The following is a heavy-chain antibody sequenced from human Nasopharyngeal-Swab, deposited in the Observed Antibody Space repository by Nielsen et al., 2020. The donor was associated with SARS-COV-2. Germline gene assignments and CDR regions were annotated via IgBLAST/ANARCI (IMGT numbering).Heavy chain of an antibody. J-gene: IGHJ4*02. V-gene: IGHV3-73*01. CDR3: TTDFYFDY. CDR2: IGDKEHNYAT. CDR1: GFIFSASA. Sequence: GESLKIPCAASGFIFSASAIHRVRQASGKGLEWVGRIGDKEHNYATTYGASVQGRFTISRDDSKNTAFLQMDSLKTEDTALYYCTTDFYFDYWGQGTLVTVSS.